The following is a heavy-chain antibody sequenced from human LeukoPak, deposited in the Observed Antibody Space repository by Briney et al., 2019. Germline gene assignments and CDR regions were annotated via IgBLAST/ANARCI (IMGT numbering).Heavy chain of an antibody. V-gene: IGHV4-39*02. D-gene: IGHD3-10*01. J-gene: IGHJ2*01. Sequence: SETLSLTCTVSGGSMIRTDYYWGWIRQPPGKGLEWIGSVYYSGSTYYNPSLKSRVTMSVDTSKNQFSLQLNSVTPEDTAVYYCARDLIGPSRSPATLWYFDLWGRGTLVTVSS. CDR3: ARDLIGPSRSPATLWYFDL. CDR1: GGSMIRTDYY. CDR2: VYYSGST.